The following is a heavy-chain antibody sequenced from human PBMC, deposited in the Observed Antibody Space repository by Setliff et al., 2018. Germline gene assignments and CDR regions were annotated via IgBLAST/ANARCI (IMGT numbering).Heavy chain of an antibody. CDR1: GGSINNYY. J-gene: IGHJ1*01. D-gene: IGHD1-26*01. Sequence: SETLSLTCTVSGGSINNYYWSWIRQPAGKGLERIGRVYSNVGTNFNPSLKSRVTMSVDASKNQISLKLMSVTAADTAVYYCASRNSDGGPEYFQHWGQGALVTVSS. CDR2: VYSNVGT. V-gene: IGHV4-4*07. CDR3: ASRNSDGGPEYFQH.